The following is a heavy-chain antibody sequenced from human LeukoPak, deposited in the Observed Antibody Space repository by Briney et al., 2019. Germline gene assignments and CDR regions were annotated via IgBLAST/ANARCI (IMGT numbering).Heavy chain of an antibody. V-gene: IGHV4-59*08. Sequence: SETLSLTCTVSGGSITSYYWSWIRQPPGKGLEWIGYIYHSGSTNYNPSLKSRVTISVDTSKNQFSLKLSSVTAADTAVYYCARQGGSGRSYDYWGQGTLVPVSS. CDR3: ARQGGSGRSYDY. CDR2: IYHSGST. CDR1: GGSITSYY. D-gene: IGHD3-10*01. J-gene: IGHJ4*02.